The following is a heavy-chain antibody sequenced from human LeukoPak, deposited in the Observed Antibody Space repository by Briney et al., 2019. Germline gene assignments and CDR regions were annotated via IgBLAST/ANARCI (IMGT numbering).Heavy chain of an antibody. J-gene: IGHJ5*02. D-gene: IGHD3-10*01. V-gene: IGHV1-69*04. CDR2: IIPILGIA. Sequence: SVKVSCKASGGTFSSYAISWVRQAPGQGLEWMGRIIPILGIANYAQKFQGRVTITADKSTSTAYMELSSLRSEDTAVYYCAKDARAPLLWFGDHTDWFDPWGQGTLVTVSS. CDR1: GGTFSSYA. CDR3: AKDARAPLLWFGDHTDWFDP.